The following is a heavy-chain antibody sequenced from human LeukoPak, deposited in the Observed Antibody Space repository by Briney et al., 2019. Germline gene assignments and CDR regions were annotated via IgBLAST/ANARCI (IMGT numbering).Heavy chain of an antibody. Sequence: PGGSLCISCPATGFNFSCYAMSSVRQAPGKGLDWVSALRGSRGSTYYADSVKGRFTISRDNSKNTLYLQMNSLRAEDTAVYYCAKDSRYSSGWHTDTGSEWFGPWGKGTLVTV. CDR3: AKDSRYSSGWHTDTGSEWFGP. CDR2: LRGSRGST. V-gene: IGHV3-23*01. D-gene: IGHD6-19*01. J-gene: IGHJ5*02. CDR1: GFNFSCYA.